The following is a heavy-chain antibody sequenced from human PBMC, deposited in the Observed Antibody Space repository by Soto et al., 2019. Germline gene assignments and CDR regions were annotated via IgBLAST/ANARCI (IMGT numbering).Heavy chain of an antibody. CDR3: ARNPCGGSGGSCYSGGYYYYCSGMDV. CDR2: IYYSGST. Sequence: QVQLQESGPGLVKPSETLSLTCTVSGGSISSYYWSWIRQPPGKGLEWIGYIYYSGSTNYNPSLKSRLTISVAPSTNQFSLKLSPVTAAATAVYYCARNPCGGSGGSCYSGGYYYYCSGMDVWGQGTTVTVSS. J-gene: IGHJ6*02. CDR1: GGSISSYY. V-gene: IGHV4-59*01. D-gene: IGHD2-15*01.